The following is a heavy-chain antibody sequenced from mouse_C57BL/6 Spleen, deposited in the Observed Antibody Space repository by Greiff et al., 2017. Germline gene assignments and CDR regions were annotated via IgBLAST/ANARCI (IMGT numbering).Heavy chain of an antibody. CDR1: GYTFTDYY. D-gene: IGHD2-1*01. Sequence: VQLKQSGAELVRPGASVKLSCKASGYTFTDYYINWVKQRPGQGLEWIARIYPGSGNTYYNEKFKGKATLTAEKSSSTAYMQLSSLTSEDSAVYFCASCYGNYGYFDVWGTGTTVTVSS. V-gene: IGHV1-76*01. CDR3: ASCYGNYGYFDV. J-gene: IGHJ1*03. CDR2: IYPGSGNT.